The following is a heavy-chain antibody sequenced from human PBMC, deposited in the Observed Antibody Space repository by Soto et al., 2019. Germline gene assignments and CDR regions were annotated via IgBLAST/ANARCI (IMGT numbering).Heavy chain of an antibody. J-gene: IGHJ4*02. CDR1: GGSISTSNW. Sequence: QVQLQESGPGLVKPSGTLSLTCAVSGGSISTSNWWSWVRQPPGKGLEWIGEVSRTGSTNYNPSLERRLTISVDKPKSQLSVKLTSVTAADTAVYYCARARATIAAAAIFDCWGQGTLVTVSS. V-gene: IGHV4-4*02. CDR2: VSRTGST. CDR3: ARARATIAAAAIFDC. D-gene: IGHD6-13*01.